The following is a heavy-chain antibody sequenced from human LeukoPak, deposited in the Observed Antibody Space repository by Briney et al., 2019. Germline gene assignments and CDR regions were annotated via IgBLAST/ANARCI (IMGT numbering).Heavy chain of an antibody. V-gene: IGHV3-7*01. CDR1: GFTFSSYW. CDR3: ARDQGRYYDSSYFDY. D-gene: IGHD3-22*01. J-gene: IGHJ4*02. CDR2: IKQDGSEK. Sequence: GGSLRLSCAASGFTFSSYWMSWVRQAPGKGLEWVANIKQDGSEKYYVDSVKGRFTISRDNAKNSLYLQMNSLRAEDTAVYYCARDQGRYYDSSYFDYWGQGTLVTVSS.